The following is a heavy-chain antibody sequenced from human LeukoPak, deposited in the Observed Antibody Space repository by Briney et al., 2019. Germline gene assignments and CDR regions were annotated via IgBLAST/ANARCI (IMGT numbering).Heavy chain of an antibody. CDR1: GYTFTGYY. Sequence: ASVKVSCKASGYTFTGYYMHWVRQAPGQGLEWMGRINPNSGGTNYAQKSQGRVTMTRDTSISTAYMELSRLRSDDTAVYYCARGYYDSSGYYYNDYWGQGTLVTVSS. CDR2: INPNSGGT. J-gene: IGHJ4*02. D-gene: IGHD3-22*01. V-gene: IGHV1-2*06. CDR3: ARGYYDSSGYYYNDY.